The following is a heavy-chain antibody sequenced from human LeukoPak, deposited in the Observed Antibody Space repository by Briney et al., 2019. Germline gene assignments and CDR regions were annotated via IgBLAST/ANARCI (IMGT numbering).Heavy chain of an antibody. CDR3: ARDLTVGSNYYMDV. CDR1: GFTFSWYW. Sequence: PGGTLRLSCAASGFTFSWYWMNWVRQAPGKGLEWVANIKEDGSEKYYVDSVKGRFTISRDNAKNSLYLQMNSLRAEDTAVYYCARDLTVGSNYYMDVWGKGTTVTVSS. V-gene: IGHV3-7*01. J-gene: IGHJ6*03. CDR2: IKEDGSEK. D-gene: IGHD4-11*01.